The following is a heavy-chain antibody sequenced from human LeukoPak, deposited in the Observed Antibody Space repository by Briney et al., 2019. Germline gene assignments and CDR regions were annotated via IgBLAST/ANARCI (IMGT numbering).Heavy chain of an antibody. V-gene: IGHV4-59*01. CDR3: ARLKVVVRGERWFDP. Sequence: SETLSLTCTVSGGSISSYYWSWIRQPPGKGLEWIGYIYYSGSTNYNPSLKSRVTISVDTSKNQFSLKLSSVTAADTAVYYCARLKVVVRGERWFDPWGQGTLVTVSS. J-gene: IGHJ5*02. CDR1: GGSISSYY. CDR2: IYYSGST. D-gene: IGHD3-10*01.